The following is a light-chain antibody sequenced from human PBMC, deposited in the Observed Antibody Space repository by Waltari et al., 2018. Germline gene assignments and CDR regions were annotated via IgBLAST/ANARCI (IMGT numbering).Light chain of an antibody. CDR1: QSVSSY. CDR3: QQRSNWPLT. J-gene: IGKJ3*01. V-gene: IGKV3-11*01. Sequence: EIVLTQSPATLSLSPGERATLSCRASQSVSSYLAWYQQKPGQAPSPLIHDASNGATGIPAKFSGSGSWTYCTLTMSSLDPEDFAVYYRQQRSNWPLTFGPGTKVDIK. CDR2: DAS.